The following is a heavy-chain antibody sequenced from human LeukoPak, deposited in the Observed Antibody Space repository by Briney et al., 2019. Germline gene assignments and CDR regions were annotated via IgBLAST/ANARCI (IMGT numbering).Heavy chain of an antibody. Sequence: PSETLSLTCAVSGYSISSGYYWGWIRQPPGKGLEWSGSIYHSGSTYYNPSLKSRVTISVDTYKNQFSLKLSSVTAADTAVYYCARDTIAVAGRFDYWGQGTLVTVSS. CDR2: IYHSGST. CDR3: ARDTIAVAGRFDY. D-gene: IGHD6-19*01. J-gene: IGHJ4*02. V-gene: IGHV4-38-2*02. CDR1: GYSISSGYY.